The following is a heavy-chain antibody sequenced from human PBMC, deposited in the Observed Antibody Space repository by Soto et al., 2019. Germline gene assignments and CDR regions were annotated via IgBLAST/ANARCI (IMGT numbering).Heavy chain of an antibody. V-gene: IGHV4-59*08. CDR2: IYYSGST. CDR3: ARFNWYFDL. J-gene: IGHJ2*01. Sequence: TSETLSLTCTVSGGSISSYYWSWIRQPPGKGLEWIGYIYYSGSTNYNPSLKSRVTISVDTSKNQFSLKLSFVTAADTAVYYCARFNWYFDLWGRGTLVTVSS. CDR1: GGSISSYY.